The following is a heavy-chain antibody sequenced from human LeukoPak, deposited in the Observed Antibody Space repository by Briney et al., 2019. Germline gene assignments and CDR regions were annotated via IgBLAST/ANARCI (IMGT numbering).Heavy chain of an antibody. CDR3: VRDPVGNYGSGTYPPS. D-gene: IGHD3-10*01. V-gene: IGHV3-7*01. CDR1: GFTFSSYW. Sequence: GGSLRLSCAASGFTFSSYWMSWVRQAPGQGLEWVANIKQDGSEKYHVDSVKGRFTISRDNARNSVYLQMNSLRAEDTAVYYCVRDPVGNYGSGTYPPSWGQGTLVTVSS. J-gene: IGHJ4*02. CDR2: IKQDGSEK.